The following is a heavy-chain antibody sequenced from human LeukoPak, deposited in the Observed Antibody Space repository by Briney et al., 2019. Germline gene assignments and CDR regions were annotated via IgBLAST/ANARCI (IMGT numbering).Heavy chain of an antibody. CDR3: ARERHGSGSYYYYYGMDV. J-gene: IGHJ6*02. V-gene: IGHV3-11*01. Sequence: GGSLRLSCAASGFTFSDYYMSWIRQAPGKGLEWVSYISSSGSTIYYADSVKGRFTISRDNAKNSLYLQMNSLRAEDTAVYYCARERHGSGSYYYYYGMDVWGQGTTVTVSS. CDR2: ISSSGSTI. D-gene: IGHD3-10*01. CDR1: GFTFSDYY.